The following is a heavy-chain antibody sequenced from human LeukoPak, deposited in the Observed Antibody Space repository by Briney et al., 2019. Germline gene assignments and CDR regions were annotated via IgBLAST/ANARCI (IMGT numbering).Heavy chain of an antibody. D-gene: IGHD3-16*02. J-gene: IGHJ4*02. Sequence: GGSLRLSCAASGFTFSSYSMNWVRQAPGKGLEWVSSISSSSSYIYYADSVKGRFTISRDNAKNSLYLQMNSLRAEDTAVYYCANSLYVAGPYFDYWGQGTLVTVSS. CDR3: ANSLYVAGPYFDY. CDR2: ISSSSSYI. CDR1: GFTFSSYS. V-gene: IGHV3-21*01.